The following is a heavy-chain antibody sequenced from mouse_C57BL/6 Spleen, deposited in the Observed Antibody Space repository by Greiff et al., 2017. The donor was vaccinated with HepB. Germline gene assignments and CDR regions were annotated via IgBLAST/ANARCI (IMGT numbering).Heavy chain of an antibody. CDR3: AREGLRFVYAMDY. D-gene: IGHD2-2*01. CDR2: IDPSDSYT. Sequence: QVQLQQPGAELVRPGTSVKLSCKASGYTFTSYWMHWVKQRPGQGLEWIGVIDPSDSYTNYNQKFKGKATLTVDTSSSTAYMQLSSLTSEDSAVYYCAREGLRFVYAMDYWGQGTSVTVSS. CDR1: GYTFTSYW. J-gene: IGHJ4*01. V-gene: IGHV1-59*01.